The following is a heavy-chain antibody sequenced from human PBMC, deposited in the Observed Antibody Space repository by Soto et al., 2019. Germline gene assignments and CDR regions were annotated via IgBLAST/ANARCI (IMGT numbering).Heavy chain of an antibody. CDR2: IKEDGSEK. J-gene: IGHJ3*02. CDR1: RFTFSGYW. CDR3: ARGARI. Sequence: EVQLVESGGDLVQPGGSLRLSCADSRFTFSGYWMYWVRQAPGKGLEWVANIKEDGSEKNYVDSVRGRFTISRGNAKNSLYLQMNSLRAEDTAVYYCARGARIWGQGTMVTVS. V-gene: IGHV3-7*01.